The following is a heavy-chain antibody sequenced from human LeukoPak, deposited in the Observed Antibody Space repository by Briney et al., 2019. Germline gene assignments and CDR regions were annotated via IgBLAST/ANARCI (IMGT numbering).Heavy chain of an antibody. CDR1: GFTFSSYA. D-gene: IGHD3-16*01. J-gene: IGHJ4*02. V-gene: IGHV3-64*04. CDR2: ISSNGGST. Sequence: GGSLRLSCSASGFTFSSYAMHWVRQAPGKGLEYVSTISSNGGSTYYADSVKGRFTISRDNAKNSLYLQVSSLRDEDTGIYYCARDHNWGFDYWGQGALVTVSS. CDR3: ARDHNWGFDY.